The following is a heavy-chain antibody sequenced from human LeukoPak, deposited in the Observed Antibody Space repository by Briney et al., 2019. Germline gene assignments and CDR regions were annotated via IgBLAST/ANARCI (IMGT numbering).Heavy chain of an antibody. CDR1: GYTFTSYG. V-gene: IGHV1-18*01. CDR3: ARGGDTSGYYLREYYYYGLDV. Sequence: ASAKVSCKASGYTFTSYGISWVRQAPGQGLEWMGWISAYNGNTNYAQKLQGRVTMTTDTSTSTAYMELRSLRSDDTAVYFCARGGDTSGYYLREYYYYGLDVWGQGTTVTVSS. CDR2: ISAYNGNT. J-gene: IGHJ6*02. D-gene: IGHD3-22*01.